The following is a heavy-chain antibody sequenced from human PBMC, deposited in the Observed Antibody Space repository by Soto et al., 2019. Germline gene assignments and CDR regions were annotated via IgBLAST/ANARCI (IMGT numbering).Heavy chain of an antibody. J-gene: IGHJ4*02. CDR3: AKEYYDFWSGYYDY. D-gene: IGHD3-3*01. V-gene: IGHV3-30*18. CDR1: GFTFSSYG. CDR2: ISYDGSNK. Sequence: PGGSLRLSCAASGFTFSSYGMHWVRQAPGKGLEWVAVISYDGSNKYYADSVKGRFTISRDNSKNTLYLQMNSLRAEDTAVYYCAKEYYDFWSGYYDYWGQGTLVTVSS.